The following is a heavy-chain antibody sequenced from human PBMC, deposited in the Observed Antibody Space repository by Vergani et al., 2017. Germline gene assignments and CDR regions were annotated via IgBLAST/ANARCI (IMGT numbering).Heavy chain of an antibody. CDR2: IGTAGDT. J-gene: IGHJ4*02. D-gene: IGHD5-12*01. CDR1: GFTFSSYD. Sequence: EVQLLESGGGLVQPGGSLRLSCAASGFTFSSYDMHWVRQATGKGLEWVSAIGTAGDTYYPGSVKGRFTISRENAKNSLYLQMNSLRAGDTAVYYCARAIAGGYDFDYWGQGTLVTVSS. V-gene: IGHV3-13*01. CDR3: ARAIAGGYDFDY.